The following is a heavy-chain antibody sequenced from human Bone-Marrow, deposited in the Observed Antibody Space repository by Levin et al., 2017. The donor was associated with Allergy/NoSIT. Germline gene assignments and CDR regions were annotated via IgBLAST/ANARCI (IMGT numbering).Heavy chain of an antibody. V-gene: IGHV3-23*01. CDR3: AKDPALGYCISTTCPSHGMDV. D-gene: IGHD2-2*01. J-gene: IGHJ6*02. Sequence: GGSLRLSCAASGFIFNNYGMSWVRQAPGKGLEWVAAISSSGGGTYFADSVRGRFTISRDNSNNALHLQMNSLRAEDTAVYYCAKDPALGYCISTTCPSHGMDVWGQGTTVTVSS. CDR2: ISSSGGGT. CDR1: GFIFNNYG.